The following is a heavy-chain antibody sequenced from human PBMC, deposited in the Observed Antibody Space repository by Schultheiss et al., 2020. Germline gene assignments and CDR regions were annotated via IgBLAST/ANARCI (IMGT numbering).Heavy chain of an antibody. CDR2: IYYSGST. D-gene: IGHD4-17*01. CDR1: GGSISSYY. Sequence: SETLSLTCTVSGGSISSYYWSWIRQPPGKGLEWIGYIYYSGSTNYNPSLKSRVTISVDTSKNQFSLKLSSVTVADMAMYYCAREGDYEGRPVGYWGQGTLVTVSS. J-gene: IGHJ4*02. V-gene: IGHV4-59*12. CDR3: AREGDYEGRPVGY.